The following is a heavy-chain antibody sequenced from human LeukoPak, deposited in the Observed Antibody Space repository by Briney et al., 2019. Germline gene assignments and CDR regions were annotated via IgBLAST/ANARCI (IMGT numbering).Heavy chain of an antibody. CDR1: GLIFSNYA. CDR3: PQRGGGRPSGVFDF. D-gene: IGHD2-8*01. J-gene: IGHJ4*02. V-gene: IGHV3-23*01. Sequence: GGSLRLSCVASGLIFSNYAMTWVRQAPGKGLEWLSSIDGRGGSTYYAQPVKGRFTISRDNSKNTLYLQMNSLRAEDTAVYYCPQRGGGRPSGVFDFGGGGTPVPVS. CDR2: IDGRGGST.